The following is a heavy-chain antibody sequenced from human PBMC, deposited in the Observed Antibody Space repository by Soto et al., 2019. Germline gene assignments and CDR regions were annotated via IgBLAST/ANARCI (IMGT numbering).Heavy chain of an antibody. CDR3: ASLDGIVVVMGAAFDI. D-gene: IGHD3-22*01. J-gene: IGHJ3*02. CDR1: GYTLTELS. Sequence: ASVKVSCKVSGYTLTELSMHWVRQAPGKGLEWMGGFDPEDVATIYAQNFQGRVTMTEDKSTDTAYMELSSLRSEDTAVYYCASLDGIVVVMGAAFDIWGQGTMVTVSS. V-gene: IGHV1-24*01. CDR2: FDPEDVAT.